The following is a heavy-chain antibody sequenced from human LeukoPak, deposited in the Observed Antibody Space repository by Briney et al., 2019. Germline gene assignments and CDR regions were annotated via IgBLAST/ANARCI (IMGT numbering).Heavy chain of an antibody. D-gene: IGHD3-22*01. J-gene: IGHJ5*02. Sequence: KAGGSLRLSCAASGFTFSDYYMSWIRQAPGKGLEGVSYISSSSSYTNYADSVKGRFTISRDNAKNSLYLQMNSLRAEDTAVYYCAREVSYYDSSGYYGGNWFDPWGQGTLVTVSS. CDR1: GFTFSDYY. CDR3: AREVSYYDSSGYYGGNWFDP. V-gene: IGHV3-11*05. CDR2: ISSSSSYT.